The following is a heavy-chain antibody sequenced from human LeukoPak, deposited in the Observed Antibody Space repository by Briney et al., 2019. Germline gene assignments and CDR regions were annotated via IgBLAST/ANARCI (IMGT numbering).Heavy chain of an antibody. CDR1: GFTVSSNY. J-gene: IGHJ4*02. V-gene: IGHV3-53*01. Sequence: QSGGSLRLSCAASGFTVSSNYMSLVRQAPGKGLEWVSVIYSGGSTYYADSVKGRFTISRDNSKNTLYLQMNSLRAEDTAVYYCARDPSIAVAGTSGSDYWGQGTLVTVSS. CDR3: ARDPSIAVAGTSGSDY. D-gene: IGHD6-19*01. CDR2: IYSGGST.